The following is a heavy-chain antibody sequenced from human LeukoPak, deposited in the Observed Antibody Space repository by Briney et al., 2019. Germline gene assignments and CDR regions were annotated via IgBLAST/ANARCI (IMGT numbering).Heavy chain of an antibody. CDR3: ATWDYDYVWGSYRPDDY. D-gene: IGHD3-16*02. CDR1: GFTFSSYG. Sequence: GGSLRLSCAASGFTFSSYGMSWVRQAPGKGLEWVSAISGSGGSTYYADSVKGRFTISRDNSKNTLYLQMNSLRAEDTAVYYCATWDYDYVWGSYRPDDYWGQGTLVTVSS. V-gene: IGHV3-23*01. J-gene: IGHJ4*02. CDR2: ISGSGGST.